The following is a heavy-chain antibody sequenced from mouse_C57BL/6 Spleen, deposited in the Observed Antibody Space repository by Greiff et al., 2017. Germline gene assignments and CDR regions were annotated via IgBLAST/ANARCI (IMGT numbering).Heavy chain of an antibody. Sequence: VMLVESGPGLVAPSQSLSITCTVSGFSLTSYAISWVRQPPGKGLEWLGVIWTGGGTNYNSALKSRLSISKDNSKSQVFLKMNSLQTDDTARYYGAREGAYYSNWRDFAYWGQGTLVTVSA. CDR1: GFSLTSYA. CDR3: AREGAYYSNWRDFAY. J-gene: IGHJ3*01. D-gene: IGHD2-5*01. CDR2: IWTGGGT. V-gene: IGHV2-9-1*01.